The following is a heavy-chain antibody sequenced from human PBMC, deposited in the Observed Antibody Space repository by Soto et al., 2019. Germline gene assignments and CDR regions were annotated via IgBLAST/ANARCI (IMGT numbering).Heavy chain of an antibody. Sequence: PGESLKISCKGSGYSFTSYWISWVRQMPGKGLEWMGRIDPSDSYTNYSPSFQGHVTISADKSISTAYLQWSSLKASDTAMYYCARPTTVKDYYYYGMDVWGQGTTVTVSS. CDR2: IDPSDSYT. V-gene: IGHV5-10-1*01. J-gene: IGHJ6*02. D-gene: IGHD4-17*01. CDR1: GYSFTSYW. CDR3: ARPTTVKDYYYYGMDV.